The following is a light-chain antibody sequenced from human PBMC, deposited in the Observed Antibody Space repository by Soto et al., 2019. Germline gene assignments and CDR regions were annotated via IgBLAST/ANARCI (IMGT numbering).Light chain of an antibody. Sequence: DIVMTQSPDSLAVSLGERATINCKSSQSVLYSSNNKNYLAWYQQKPGQPPKLLIYWASTRESGVPDRFSGSGSGTDFTLTISSLQAEDAAVYYCQQYYGPLSFTFGQGTKLEIK. CDR2: WAS. CDR1: QSVLYSSNNKNY. CDR3: QQYYGPLSFT. V-gene: IGKV4-1*01. J-gene: IGKJ2*01.